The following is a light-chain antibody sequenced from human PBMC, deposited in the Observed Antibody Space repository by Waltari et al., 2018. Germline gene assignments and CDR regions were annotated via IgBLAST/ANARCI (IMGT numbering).Light chain of an antibody. J-gene: IGLJ2*01. CDR1: SGDIGAYNS. CDR2: DVN. CDR3: NSFAGSDTVV. Sequence: QSALTQPPSASGSPGQSVTISCTGTSGDIGAYNSVTWYRQPPGKVPKLMIYDVNRRPSGVPDRFSGSKSGNTASLTVSGLQPEDEAVYYCNSFAGSDTVVFGGGTTLTVL. V-gene: IGLV2-8*01.